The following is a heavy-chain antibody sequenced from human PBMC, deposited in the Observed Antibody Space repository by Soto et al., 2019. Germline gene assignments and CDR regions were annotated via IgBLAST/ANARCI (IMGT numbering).Heavy chain of an antibody. CDR3: TRRKLFDY. V-gene: IGHV3-49*03. CDR2: IRSKGYGGTT. J-gene: IGHJ4*02. D-gene: IGHD1-26*01. CDR1: GFTFGDFA. Sequence: PGGSLRLSCTGSGFTFGDFAMSWFRQAPGKGLEWVGLIRSKGYGGTTEYVASVKGRFTISRDDSKSIAYLQMNSLKAEDTAVYYGTRRKLFDYWGQGTLVTVSS.